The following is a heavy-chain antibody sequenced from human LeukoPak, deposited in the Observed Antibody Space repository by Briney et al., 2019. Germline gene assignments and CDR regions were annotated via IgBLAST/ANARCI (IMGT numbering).Heavy chain of an antibody. Sequence: GASVKVSCKASGYTFTGYLMHWVRQAPGQGLEWMGWISPNSGGTKYAQKFQGRVTMTRDTSISTAYMEVSRLRSDDTAVYYCVRGLTTVATWLYLWGRGTLVTVSS. CDR1: GYTFTGYL. D-gene: IGHD4-17*01. V-gene: IGHV1-2*02. CDR3: VRGLTTVATWLYL. CDR2: ISPNSGGT. J-gene: IGHJ2*01.